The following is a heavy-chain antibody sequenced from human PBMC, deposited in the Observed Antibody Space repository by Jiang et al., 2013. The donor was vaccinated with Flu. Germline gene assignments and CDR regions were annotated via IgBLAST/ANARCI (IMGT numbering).Heavy chain of an antibody. CDR3: SPRY. J-gene: IGHJ4*02. CDR1: GFTFSGYA. CDR2: ISGSGDAT. V-gene: IGHV3-23*04. Sequence: QLVESGGGLVQPGGSLRLSCSVSGFTFSGYAMNWVRQASGKGLEWVSGISGSGDATYYADSVKGRFTISRDNSKNTLYLQMNSLRAEDTAIYYCSPRYGGQGTLVTVSS.